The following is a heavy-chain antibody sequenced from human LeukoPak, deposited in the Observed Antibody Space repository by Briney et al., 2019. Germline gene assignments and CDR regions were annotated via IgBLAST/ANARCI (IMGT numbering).Heavy chain of an antibody. CDR3: AKDIGIVGATGAFDI. CDR2: ISWNSGSI. V-gene: IGHV3-9*01. D-gene: IGHD1-26*01. Sequence: GGSLRLPCAASGFTFDDYAMHWVRQAPGNGLEWVSGISWNSGSIGYADSVKGRFTISRDNAKNSLYLQMNSLRAEDTALYYCAKDIGIVGATGAFDIWGQGTMVTVSS. CDR1: GFTFDDYA. J-gene: IGHJ3*02.